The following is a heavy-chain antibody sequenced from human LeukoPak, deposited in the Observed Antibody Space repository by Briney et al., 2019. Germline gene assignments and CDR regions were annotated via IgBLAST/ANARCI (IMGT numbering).Heavy chain of an antibody. V-gene: IGHV5-51*01. CDR2: IYPGDSDI. CDR1: GYSFTSYW. J-gene: IGHJ3*02. D-gene: IGHD4-23*01. CDR3: ARPTTVVAFDAFDI. Sequence: GESLKISWKGSGYSFTSYWIGWVRQMPGKGLEWMGIIYPGDSDIRYSPSFQGQVTISADKSISTAYLQWSSLKASDTAMYYCARPTTVVAFDAFDIWGQGTMVTVSS.